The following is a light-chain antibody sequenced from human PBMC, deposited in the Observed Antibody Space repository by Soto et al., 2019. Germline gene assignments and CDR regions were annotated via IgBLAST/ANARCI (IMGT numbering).Light chain of an antibody. V-gene: IGKV1-5*01. CDR1: RSISGW. CDR2: DAS. J-gene: IGKJ1*01. CDR3: QQYNSYWT. Sequence: DIKMTQSPSTMSASVRDRVTITCRASRSISGWLAWYQQKPGKAPKLLIYDASSLESGVPSRFSGSGSGTEFTLTISSLQPDDFATYYCQQYNSYWTFGQGTKVDIK.